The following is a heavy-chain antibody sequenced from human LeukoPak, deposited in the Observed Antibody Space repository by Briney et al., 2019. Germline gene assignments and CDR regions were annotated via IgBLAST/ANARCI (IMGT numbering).Heavy chain of an antibody. V-gene: IGHV3-7*01. CDR2: INQDESVK. CDR1: VFTFTNYW. CDR3: ARDPGSSAFDY. J-gene: IGHJ4*02. Sequence: GGSQRLSCTASVFTFTNYWMTSVRQAPGKGLEFVATINQDESVKNYVHSVKGRFTISRDNAENSLHLQTNSLRVEDTAVYYCARDPGSSAFDYWGQGTLVTVSS. D-gene: IGHD5/OR15-5a*01.